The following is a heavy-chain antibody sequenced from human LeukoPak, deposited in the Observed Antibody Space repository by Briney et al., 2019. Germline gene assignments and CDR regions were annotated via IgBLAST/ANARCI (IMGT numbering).Heavy chain of an antibody. J-gene: IGHJ5*01. CDR2: ISSGGSTI. CDR3: ARDVWFDP. CDR1: GFTFSSHE. Sequence: GGSLRLSCAASGFTFSSHEMNWVRQPPGKGLEWVSYISSGGSTIYYADSVKGRFTVSRDNAKNSLYLQMNSLRAEDTALYYCARDVWFDPWGQGTTVTVSS. V-gene: IGHV3-48*03.